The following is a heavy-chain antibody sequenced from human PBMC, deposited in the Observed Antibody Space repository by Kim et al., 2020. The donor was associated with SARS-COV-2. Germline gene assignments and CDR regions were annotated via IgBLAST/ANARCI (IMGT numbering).Heavy chain of an antibody. CDR3: AKPTLNENYYDSSGYYLLFDY. V-gene: IGHV3-23*01. Sequence: GGSLRLSCAASGFTFSSYAMSWVRQAPGKGLEWVSAISGSGGSTYYADSVKGRFTISRDNSKNTLYLQMNSLRAEDTAVYYCAKPTLNENYYDSSGYYLLFDYWGQGTLVTVSS. D-gene: IGHD3-22*01. J-gene: IGHJ4*02. CDR2: ISGSGGST. CDR1: GFTFSSYA.